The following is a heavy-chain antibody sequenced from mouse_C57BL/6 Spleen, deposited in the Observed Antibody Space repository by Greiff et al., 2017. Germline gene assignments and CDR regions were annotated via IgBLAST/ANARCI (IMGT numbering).Heavy chain of an antibody. CDR1: GFTFSDYG. Sequence: EVKLMESGGGLVKPGGSLKLSCAASGFTFSDYGMHWVRQAPEKGLEWVAYISSGSSTIYYADTVKGRFTISRDNAKNTRFLQMTSLRSEDTAMYYCARRDRDYWGQGTTLTVSS. CDR3: ARRDRDY. V-gene: IGHV5-17*01. J-gene: IGHJ2*01. CDR2: ISSGSSTI.